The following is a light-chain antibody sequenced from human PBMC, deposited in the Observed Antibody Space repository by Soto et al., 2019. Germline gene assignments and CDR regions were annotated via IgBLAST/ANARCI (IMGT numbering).Light chain of an antibody. V-gene: IGKV3-15*01. J-gene: IGKJ2*01. Sequence: EILMTQSPATLSVSPGERATLSFMASQSVISNVAWYQQIPGQTPRLLIYGSSTRATGIPVRFSGSGSGTEFTLTISSLQSEDFAVYYCHQYDDGPYTFGQGTKVDIK. CDR1: QSVISN. CDR3: HQYDDGPYT. CDR2: GSS.